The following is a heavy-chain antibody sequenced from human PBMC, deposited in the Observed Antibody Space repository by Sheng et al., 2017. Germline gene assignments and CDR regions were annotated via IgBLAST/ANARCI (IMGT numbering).Heavy chain of an antibody. V-gene: IGHV3-15*01. Sequence: EVRLVESGGGLIKPGESLRLSCAASGFSFSITWMSWVRQAPGKGLEWVCRIKSETDGGTADYAAHVKGRFTISRDNSKDMLFLQMNSLKTEDSAVYYCTTDQVGFGMDVWGQGPRSSSP. D-gene: IGHD1-26*01. J-gene: IGHJ6*02. CDR3: TTDQVGFGMDV. CDR2: IKSETDGGTA. CDR1: GFSFSITW.